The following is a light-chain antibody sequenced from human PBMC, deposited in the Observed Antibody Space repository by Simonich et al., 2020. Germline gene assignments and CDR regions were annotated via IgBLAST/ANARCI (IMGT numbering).Light chain of an antibody. V-gene: IGKV2D-29*02. J-gene: IGKJ3*01. CDR2: ECA. CDR1: QSLLHSDGKTY. Sequence: DIVMTQTTLALSVTPGQPSSISCKYSQSLLHSDGKTYLFWYLQKPGQSPQLLIYECANRFSGVPDRFSCSGAGTDFTLKISRVEAEDVGVYYCMQSIQLPFTFGPGTKVDIK. CDR3: MQSIQLPFT.